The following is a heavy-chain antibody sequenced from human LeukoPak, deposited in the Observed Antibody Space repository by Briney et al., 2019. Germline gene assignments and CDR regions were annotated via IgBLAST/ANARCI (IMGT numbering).Heavy chain of an antibody. CDR1: GFTFSSYS. J-gene: IGHJ4*02. V-gene: IGHV3-21*01. CDR3: ARDTSDDIVVVPAALVFDY. D-gene: IGHD2-2*01. CDR2: ISSSSSYI. Sequence: GGSLRLSCAASGFTFSSYSMNWVRQAPGKGLEWVSSISSSSSYIYYADSVKGRFTISRDNAKNSLYLQTNSLRAEGTAVYYCARDTSDDIVVVPAALVFDYWGQGTLVTVSS.